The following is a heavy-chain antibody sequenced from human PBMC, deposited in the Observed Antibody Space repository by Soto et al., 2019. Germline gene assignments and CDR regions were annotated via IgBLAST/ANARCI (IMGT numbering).Heavy chain of an antibody. CDR2: FDPEDGET. V-gene: IGHV1-24*01. Sequence: QVQLVQSGAEVKKPGASVKVSCKVSGYTLTELSMHWVRQAPGKGLEWMGGFDPEDGETIYAQKFQGRGTMTEDTXTXTAYLELSSLRSEETAVYYCATGWTTVVTRGWYFDLWGRGTLVTVSS. CDR3: ATGWTTVVTRGWYFDL. J-gene: IGHJ2*01. CDR1: GYTLTELS. D-gene: IGHD4-17*01.